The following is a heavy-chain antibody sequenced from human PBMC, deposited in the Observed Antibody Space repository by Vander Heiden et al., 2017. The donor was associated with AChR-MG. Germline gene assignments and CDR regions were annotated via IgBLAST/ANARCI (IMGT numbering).Heavy chain of an antibody. CDR3: AKGVITFGGVIAPPEY. CDR1: GFTFSSSA. V-gene: IGHV3-23*01. CDR2: ISGSGGST. Sequence: EVQLLESGGGLVQPGGSLRLSCAASGFTFSSSAMSWVRQAPGKGLEWVSAISGSGGSTYYADSVKGRFTISRDNSKNTLYLQMNSLRAEDTAVYYCAKGVITFGGVIAPPEYWGQGTLVTVSS. D-gene: IGHD3-16*02. J-gene: IGHJ4*02.